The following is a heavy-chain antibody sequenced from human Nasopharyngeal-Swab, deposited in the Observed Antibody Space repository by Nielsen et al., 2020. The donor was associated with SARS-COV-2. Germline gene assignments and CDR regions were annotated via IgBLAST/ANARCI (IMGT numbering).Heavy chain of an antibody. CDR2: IYYSGST. J-gene: IGHJ4*02. V-gene: IGHV4-39*01. CDR3: VRIGGLGVVIWEYYFDY. D-gene: IGHD3-3*01. Sequence: WIRQPPGKGLEWIGSIYYSGSTYYNPSLKSRVTISVDTSKNQFSLKLSSVTAADTAVYYCVRIGGLGVVIWEYYFDYWGQGTLVTVSS.